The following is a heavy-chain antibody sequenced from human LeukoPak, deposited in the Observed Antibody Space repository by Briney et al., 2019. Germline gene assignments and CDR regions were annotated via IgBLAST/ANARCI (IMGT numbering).Heavy chain of an antibody. V-gene: IGHV3-73*01. D-gene: IGHD5-12*01. Sequence: GGSLRLSCAASGFIFSASAMHWVRQASGKGLEWVGHIRNKANSYATTYAASVKGRFTFSRDDSRNTAYLQMNSLKTEDTAVYYCTTDRDIVATSSTSAFSLPFDYWGQGTLVTVSS. CDR1: GFIFSASA. J-gene: IGHJ4*02. CDR3: TTDRDIVATSSTSAFSLPFDY. CDR2: IRNKANSYAT.